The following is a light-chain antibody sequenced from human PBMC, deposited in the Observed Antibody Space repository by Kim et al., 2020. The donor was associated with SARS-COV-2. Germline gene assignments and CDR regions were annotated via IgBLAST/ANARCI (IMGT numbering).Light chain of an antibody. J-gene: IGKJ4*01. CDR3: QQRSNWPLLT. CDR2: DAS. CDR1: QSVSSN. V-gene: IGKV3-11*01. Sequence: IVLTQSPATLSLSPGERATLSCRASQSVSSNLAWYQQKFGQAPSLLIYDASNRATGIPARFSGSGSGTDFTLTISSLEPEDFAIYYCQQRSNWPLLTFGGGTKLEI.